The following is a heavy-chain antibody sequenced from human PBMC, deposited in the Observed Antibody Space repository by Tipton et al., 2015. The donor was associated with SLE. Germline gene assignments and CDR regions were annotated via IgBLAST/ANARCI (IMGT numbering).Heavy chain of an antibody. CDR1: GVSITTHF. V-gene: IGHV4-59*11. CDR2: IHYSGST. CDR3: ARTNLQGSLVDWYFDL. Sequence: TLSLTCTVSGVSITTHFWSWIRHPPGKGLEAIGYIHYSGSTSYNPSLKSRVTMSIDTSEKWFSLNLGSVTAADTAVYYCARTNLQGSLVDWYFDLWGRGTLVTVSS. D-gene: IGHD5-24*01. J-gene: IGHJ2*01.